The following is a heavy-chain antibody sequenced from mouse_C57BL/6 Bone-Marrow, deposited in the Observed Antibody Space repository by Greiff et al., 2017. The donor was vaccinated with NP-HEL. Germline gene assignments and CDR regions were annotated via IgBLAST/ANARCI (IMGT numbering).Heavy chain of an antibody. Sequence: QVQLQQSGAELVKPGASVKLSCKASGYTFTSYWMHWVKQRPGRGLEWIGRIDPNSGGTKYNEKFKSKATLTVDKPSSTAYMQLSSLTSEDSAVYYCAREEITTVVAHFDYWGQGTTLTVSS. D-gene: IGHD1-1*01. J-gene: IGHJ2*01. CDR2: IDPNSGGT. CDR3: AREEITTVVAHFDY. CDR1: GYTFTSYW. V-gene: IGHV1-72*01.